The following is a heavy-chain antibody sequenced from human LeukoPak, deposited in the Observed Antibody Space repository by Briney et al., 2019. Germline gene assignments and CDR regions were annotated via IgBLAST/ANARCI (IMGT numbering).Heavy chain of an antibody. D-gene: IGHD3-10*01. CDR3: ARVGRGLYSMDV. V-gene: IGHV3-48*02. CDR2: IINSGGTI. Sequence: GGSLRLSCAASGFTFSTQSMNWVRQAPGKGLEWVSYIINSGGTIYYADSVQGRFTISRDNAKNSLYLQMNSLRDEDTAVYYCARVGRGLYSMDVWGQGTTVTLSS. J-gene: IGHJ6*02. CDR1: GFTFSTQS.